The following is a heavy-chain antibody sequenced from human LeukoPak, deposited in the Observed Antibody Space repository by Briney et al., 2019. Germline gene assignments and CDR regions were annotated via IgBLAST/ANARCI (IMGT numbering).Heavy chain of an antibody. V-gene: IGHV4-61*02. CDR1: GGSISSGSYY. CDR2: IYTSGST. J-gene: IGHJ4*02. CDR3: ARVTGDYYDSSGYYGYFDY. Sequence: SETLSLTCTVSGGSISSGSYYWSWIRQPAGKGLEWIGRIYTSGSTNYNPSLKSRVTISVDTSKNQFSLKLSSVTAADTAVYYCARVTGDYYDSSGYYGYFDYWGQGTLVTVSS. D-gene: IGHD3-22*01.